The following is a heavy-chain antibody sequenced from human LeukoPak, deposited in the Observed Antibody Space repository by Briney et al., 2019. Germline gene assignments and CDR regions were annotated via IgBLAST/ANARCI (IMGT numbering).Heavy chain of an antibody. Sequence: GASVKVSCKASGGTFSSYAISWVRQAPGQGLEWMGRIIPILGIANYAQKFQGGVTITADKSTSTAYMELSSLRSEDTAVYYCARDSSSWPGGYWGQGTLVTVSS. CDR3: ARDSSSWPGGY. V-gene: IGHV1-69*04. D-gene: IGHD6-13*01. J-gene: IGHJ4*02. CDR1: GGTFSSYA. CDR2: IIPILGIA.